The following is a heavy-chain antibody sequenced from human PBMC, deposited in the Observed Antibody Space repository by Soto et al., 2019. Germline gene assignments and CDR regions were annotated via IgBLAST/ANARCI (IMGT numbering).Heavy chain of an antibody. J-gene: IGHJ6*03. Sequence: QVQLVQSGAEVKKPGASVKVSCKASGYTFTSYDINWVRQATGQGLEWMGWMNPNSGNTGYAQKLQGRVTMTRNTSISTAYMELSSLRSEDTAVYYCARACRVAARTYYYYYMDVWGKGTTVTVSS. CDR1: GYTFTSYD. V-gene: IGHV1-8*01. D-gene: IGHD2-15*01. CDR2: MNPNSGNT. CDR3: ARACRVAARTYYYYYMDV.